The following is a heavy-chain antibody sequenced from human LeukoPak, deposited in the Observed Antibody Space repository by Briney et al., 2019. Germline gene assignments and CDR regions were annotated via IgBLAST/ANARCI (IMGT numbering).Heavy chain of an antibody. CDR3: ARDLHCSGGSCYSGLHY. CDR1: GFTVSSNY. V-gene: IGHV3-53*05. Sequence: GGSLRLSCAASGFTVSSNYMSWVRQAPGKGLEWVSVIYSGGSTYYADSVKGRFTISRDNSKNTLYLQMNSLRPEDTAVYYCARDLHCSGGSCYSGLHYWGQGTLVTVSS. D-gene: IGHD2-15*01. CDR2: IYSGGST. J-gene: IGHJ4*02.